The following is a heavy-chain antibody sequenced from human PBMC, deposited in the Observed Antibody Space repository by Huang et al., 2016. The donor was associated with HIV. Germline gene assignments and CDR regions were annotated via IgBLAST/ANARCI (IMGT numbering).Heavy chain of an antibody. Sequence: EVHLVQSGAEVKEPGESLKISCQASGYNFDSYWIGWVRQMPGKGLGWMGVIDPGDSDTGYDPSFQGQVTISADQSINTAYLQGSSLKASDTAIYFCARQGLWLPPTDPFDYWGQGTPVTVSA. CDR3: ARQGLWLPPTDPFDY. D-gene: IGHD3-10*01. V-gene: IGHV5-51*01. J-gene: IGHJ4*02. CDR1: GYNFDSYW. CDR2: IDPGDSDT.